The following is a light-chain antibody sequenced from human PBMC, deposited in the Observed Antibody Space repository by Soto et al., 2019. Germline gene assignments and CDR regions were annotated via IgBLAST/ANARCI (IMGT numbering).Light chain of an antibody. Sequence: QLVLTQSPSASASLGASVKLTCTLNSGHSTNAIAWHQQQPEKGPRYLMKVNSDGSHIKGDGIPDRFSGSSSGAERYLTISSLQSDDEADYYCQTWGTGIRVFGGGTKVTVL. CDR1: SGHSTNA. CDR2: VNSDGSH. V-gene: IGLV4-69*01. J-gene: IGLJ3*02. CDR3: QTWGTGIRV.